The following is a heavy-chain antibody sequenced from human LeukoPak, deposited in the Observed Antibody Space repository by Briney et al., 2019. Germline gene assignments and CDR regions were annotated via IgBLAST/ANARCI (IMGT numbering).Heavy chain of an antibody. CDR1: GGTFSSYA. CDR2: IIPILGIA. CDR3: ARFRKDIPFDY. D-gene: IGHD2-15*01. V-gene: IGHV1-69*04. Sequence: SVKVSCKASGGTFSSYAISWVRRAPGQGLEWMGRIIPILGIANYAQKFQGRVTITADKSTSTAYMELSSLRSEDTAVYYCARFRKDIPFDYWGQGTLVTVSS. J-gene: IGHJ4*02.